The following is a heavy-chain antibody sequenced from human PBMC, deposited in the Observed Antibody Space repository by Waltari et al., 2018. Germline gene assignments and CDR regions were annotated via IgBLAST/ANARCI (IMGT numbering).Heavy chain of an antibody. CDR1: GFTFICYA. Sequence: EVQLLESGGGLVQPGESLRLSCRASGFTFICYALSWVRQGPGKGLDWVAVISGPGLTTYYADSVKGRFSISRDNSRSTLYLQINSLRGDDTAVYYCAKVGGVAAAEFQFDFWGRGTLVTVSS. CDR3: AKVGGVAAAEFQFDF. J-gene: IGHJ4*02. D-gene: IGHD2-2*01. V-gene: IGHV3-23*01. CDR2: ISGPGLTT.